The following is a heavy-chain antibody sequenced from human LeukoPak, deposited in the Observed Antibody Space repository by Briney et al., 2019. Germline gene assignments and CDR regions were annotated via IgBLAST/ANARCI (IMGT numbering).Heavy chain of an antibody. J-gene: IGHJ4*02. V-gene: IGHV3-23*01. D-gene: IGHD3-22*01. CDR1: GLTFSSYA. CDR2: ISPSGDRT. CDR3: AIMHGYYDGSGFWVQ. Sequence: GGSLRLSCAASGLTFSSYAMSWVRQAPGKGLEWVSFISPSGDRTSNADSVEGRFTISRDNTRNTLYLQMNSLRDEDTGVYYCAIMHGYYDGSGFWVQWGQGTLVTVSS.